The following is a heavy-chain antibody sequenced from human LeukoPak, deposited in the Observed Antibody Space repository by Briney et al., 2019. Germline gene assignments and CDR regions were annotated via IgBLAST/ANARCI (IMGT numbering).Heavy chain of an antibody. D-gene: IGHD6-13*01. CDR2: VDPEDGET. V-gene: IGHV1-69-2*01. J-gene: IGHJ4*02. CDR3: ATEGIAAAGAYDY. CDR1: GYTFTDYY. Sequence: ASVKVSCKVSGYTFTDYYMHWVPQAPGKGLEWMGLVDPEDGETIYAEKFQGRVTITADTSTDTAYMELSSLRSEDTAVYYCATEGIAAAGAYDYWGQGTLVTVSS.